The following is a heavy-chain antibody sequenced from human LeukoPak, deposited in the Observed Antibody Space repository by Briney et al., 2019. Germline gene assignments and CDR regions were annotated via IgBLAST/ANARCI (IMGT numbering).Heavy chain of an antibody. CDR2: INPNSGGT. CDR3: ARDPYRIQLWSDYYYYMDV. CDR1: GYTFTSYY. J-gene: IGHJ6*03. Sequence: ASVKVTCKASGYTFTSYYMHWVRQAPGQGLEWMGWINPNSGGTNYAQKFQGRVTMTRDTSISTAYMELSRLRSDDTAVYYCARDPYRIQLWSDYYYYMDVWGKGTTVTVSS. D-gene: IGHD5-18*01. V-gene: IGHV1-2*02.